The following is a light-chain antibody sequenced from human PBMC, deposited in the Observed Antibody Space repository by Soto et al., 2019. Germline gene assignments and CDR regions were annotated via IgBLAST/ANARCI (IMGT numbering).Light chain of an antibody. CDR2: EVT. Sequence: QSALTRPASVSGSPGQSITISCTGTSSDIGTYDYVSWYQQYPGKAPKLMIYEVTNRPSGISNRFSGSKSGNTASLTISGLQAEDEADYYCSSYSSTSAYVVFGGGTKLTVL. J-gene: IGLJ2*01. V-gene: IGLV2-14*01. CDR3: SSYSSTSAYVV. CDR1: SSDIGTYDY.